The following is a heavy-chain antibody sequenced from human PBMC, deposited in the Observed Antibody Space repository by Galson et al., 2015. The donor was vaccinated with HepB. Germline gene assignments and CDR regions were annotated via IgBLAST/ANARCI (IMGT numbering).Heavy chain of an antibody. D-gene: IGHD5-18*01. Sequence: SLRLSCAASGFTFSSYAMHWVRQAPGKGLEWVAVISYDGSNKYYADSVKGRFTISRDNSKNTLYLQTNSLRAEDTAVYYCARWVSYGYYFDYWGQGTLLTVS. CDR1: GFTFSSYA. CDR2: ISYDGSNK. CDR3: ARWVSYGYYFDY. V-gene: IGHV3-30-3*01. J-gene: IGHJ4*02.